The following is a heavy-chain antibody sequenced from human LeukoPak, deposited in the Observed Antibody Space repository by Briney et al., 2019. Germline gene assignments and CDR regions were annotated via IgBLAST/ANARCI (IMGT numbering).Heavy chain of an antibody. D-gene: IGHD2-15*01. CDR1: GYIFTGHY. Sequence: ASVKVSCKASGYIFTGHYIHWVRQAPGQGLEWMGWINPNSGDTKFPQKFQGRVTMTRDTSISTAYMELSSLTSDDTAGYYCARAFVVVVATWINFDPWGQGTLVTVS. V-gene: IGHV1-2*02. CDR2: INPNSGDT. J-gene: IGHJ5*02. CDR3: ARAFVVVVATWINFDP.